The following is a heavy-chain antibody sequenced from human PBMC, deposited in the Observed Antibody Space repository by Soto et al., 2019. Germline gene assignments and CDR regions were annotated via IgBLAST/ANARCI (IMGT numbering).Heavy chain of an antibody. Sequence: SETLSLTCTVSGAALSSGGYFYTWVRQTPGKGLEWLGYIYYSGGTNYNPSLKSRVTISLDKSKSQFCLRLISVTAADTAVYYCTREQSDDNYFDPWGQGTLVTVSS. J-gene: IGHJ5*02. CDR1: GAALSSGGYF. CDR3: TREQSDDNYFDP. CDR2: IYYSGGT. V-gene: IGHV4-61*08. D-gene: IGHD6-19*01.